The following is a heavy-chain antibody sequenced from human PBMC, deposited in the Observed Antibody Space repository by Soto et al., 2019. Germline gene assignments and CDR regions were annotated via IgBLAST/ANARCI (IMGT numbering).Heavy chain of an antibody. CDR2: ISADNGNT. D-gene: IGHD2-15*01. CDR1: GYTFTSYG. Sequence: ASVKVSCKASGYTFTSYGISWVRQAPGQGFEWMGWISADNGNTHYAQKYQGRVTMTTDTSTNTVYMELWSLRSDDTAVYYCARDWHCSGSSCFDLFDPWGQGPLVTVSS. J-gene: IGHJ5*02. V-gene: IGHV1-18*01. CDR3: ARDWHCSGSSCFDLFDP.